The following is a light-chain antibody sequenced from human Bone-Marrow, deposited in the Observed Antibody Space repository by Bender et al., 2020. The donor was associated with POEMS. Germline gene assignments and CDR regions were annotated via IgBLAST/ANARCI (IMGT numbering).Light chain of an antibody. V-gene: IGLV2-11*01. CDR3: AAWDDSLTSRV. Sequence: QSALTQPRSVSGSPGQSVAISCTGTRSDVGVHNYVSWYQQHPGKAPKLMIYDVTKRPSGVPDRFSGSKSGTSASLAISGLRSEDEADYYCAAWDDSLTSRVFGGGTKVTVL. CDR1: RSDVGVHNY. CDR2: DVT. J-gene: IGLJ3*02.